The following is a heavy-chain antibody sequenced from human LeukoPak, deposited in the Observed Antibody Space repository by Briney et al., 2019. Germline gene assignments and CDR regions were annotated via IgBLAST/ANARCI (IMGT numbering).Heavy chain of an antibody. CDR1: GFTFSSYG. D-gene: IGHD6-19*01. CDR3: AKRSAESSGYFDS. J-gene: IGHJ4*02. V-gene: IGHV3-30*02. CDR2: IRYDGSNK. Sequence: GGSLRLSCAASGFTFSSYGMHWVRQAPGKGLEWVAFIRYDGSNKYYADSVKGRFTISRDNSKNTLYLQMDSLRAEDTAIYYCAKRSAESSGYFDSWGQGTQVTVSS.